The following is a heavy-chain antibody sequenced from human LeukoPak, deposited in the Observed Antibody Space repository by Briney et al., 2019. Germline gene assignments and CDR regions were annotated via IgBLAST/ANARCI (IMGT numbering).Heavy chain of an antibody. CDR1: GFTFSSYS. J-gene: IGHJ6*02. V-gene: IGHV3-48*01. CDR3: ARGGYSGYPPPYYYYGMDV. CDR2: ITTSGGAK. Sequence: PGGSLRLSGAASGFTFSSYSMNWVRQAPGKGLEWISYITTSGGAKNYADPVKGRFTISRDNAENSLYLQMSSLRAEDTAVYYCARGGYSGYPPPYYYYGMDVWGQGTTVTVSS. D-gene: IGHD5-12*01.